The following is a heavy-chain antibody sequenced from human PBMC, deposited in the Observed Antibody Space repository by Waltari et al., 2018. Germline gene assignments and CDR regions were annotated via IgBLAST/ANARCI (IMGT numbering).Heavy chain of an antibody. D-gene: IGHD5-12*01. CDR2: IYYSGST. Sequence: QVQLQESGPGLVKPSETLSLTCTVSGGSISSYYWSWIRQPPGKGLEWIGYIYYSGSTNYNPSLKSRVTISVDTSKNQFSLKLSSVTAADTAVYYCARGYSGYDYYYYYGMDVWDQGP. V-gene: IGHV4-59*01. CDR3: ARGYSGYDYYYYYGMDV. CDR1: GGSISSYY. J-gene: IGHJ6*02.